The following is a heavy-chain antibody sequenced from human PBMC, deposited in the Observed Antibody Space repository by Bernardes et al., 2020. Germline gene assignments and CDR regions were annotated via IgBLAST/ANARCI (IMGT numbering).Heavy chain of an antibody. J-gene: IGHJ6*02. D-gene: IGHD4-17*01. V-gene: IGHV1-8*01. CDR2: MNPDSGTT. CDR1: GYAFSRFD. Sequence: ASVKVSCKASGYAFSRFDVNWVRQATGQGLEWMGWMNPDSGTTDFAQKFQGRVIMTRNNSINTAYLEVSSLRSDDAAVYYCARGMTTSFPYYFHALDVWGQGTTVTVSS. CDR3: ARGMTTSFPYYFHALDV.